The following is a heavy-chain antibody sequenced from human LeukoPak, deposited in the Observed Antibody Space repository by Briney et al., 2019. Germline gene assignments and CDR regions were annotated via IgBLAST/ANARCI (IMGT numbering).Heavy chain of an antibody. Sequence: SETLSLTCTVSGGSIISGSYYWSWIRQPAGKGLEWIGRIYTSGSTNYNPSLKSRVTISVDTSKNQFSLKLSSVTAADTAVYYCAAHRGLYFDYWGQGTLVTVSS. CDR2: IYTSGST. CDR3: AAHRGLYFDY. J-gene: IGHJ4*02. V-gene: IGHV4-61*02. CDR1: GGSIISGSYY.